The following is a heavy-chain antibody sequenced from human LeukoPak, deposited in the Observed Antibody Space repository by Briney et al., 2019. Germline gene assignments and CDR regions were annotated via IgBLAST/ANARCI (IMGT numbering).Heavy chain of an antibody. CDR3: AKDIYGDYGGPDY. CDR1: GFSFSSKA. CDR2: IINSGGST. D-gene: IGHD4-17*01. Sequence: PGGSLRLFCAASGFSFSSKAMSWVRQAPGKGLEWVSAIINSGGSTYYADSVKGRFTISRDNSKNTLYLQMNSLRAEDTALYYCAKDIYGDYGGPDYWGQGTLVTVSS. V-gene: IGHV3-23*01. J-gene: IGHJ4*02.